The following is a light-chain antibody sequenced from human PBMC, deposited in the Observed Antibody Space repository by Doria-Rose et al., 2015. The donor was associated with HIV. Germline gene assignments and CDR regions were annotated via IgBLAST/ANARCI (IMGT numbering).Light chain of an antibody. J-gene: IGKJ5*01. CDR2: DAS. V-gene: IGKV3-20*01. CDR1: QRVKSSY. Sequence: VLTQSPGTLSLSPGERATLSCRASQRVKSSYLAWYQQKPGQAPRLLIYDASTRATGIPDRFSGSGSGTDSTLTISRLEPEDVAVYYCQQYGTSRGTFGQGTRLEIK. CDR3: QQYGTSRGT.